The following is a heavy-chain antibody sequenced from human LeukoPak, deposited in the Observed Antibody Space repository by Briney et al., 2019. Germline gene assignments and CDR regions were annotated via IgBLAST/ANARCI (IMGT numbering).Heavy chain of an antibody. Sequence: ASVKVSCKASGYTFTSYGISWVRQAPGQGLEWMGWISAYNGNTNYAQKLQGRVTMTTDTSTSTAYMELRSLRSDDTAVYYCARDLPKRSNPNSFDYWGQGTLVTVSS. V-gene: IGHV1-18*01. CDR2: ISAYNGNT. CDR1: GYTFTSYG. CDR3: ARDLPKRSNPNSFDY. J-gene: IGHJ4*02.